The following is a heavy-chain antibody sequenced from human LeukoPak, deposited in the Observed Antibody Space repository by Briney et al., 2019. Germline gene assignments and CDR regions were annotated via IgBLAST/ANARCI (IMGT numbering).Heavy chain of an antibody. D-gene: IGHD2-15*01. CDR1: GYTFTGYY. V-gene: IGHV1-2*02. CDR3: ASDSVVVVGATYYYYYYGMDV. Sequence: ASVKVSCKASGYTFTGYYMHWVRQAPGQGLEWMGWINPNSGGTNYAQKFQGRVTMTRDTSISTAYMELSRLRSDDTAVYYCASDSVVVVGATYYYYYYGMDVWGQGTTVTVSS. CDR2: INPNSGGT. J-gene: IGHJ6*02.